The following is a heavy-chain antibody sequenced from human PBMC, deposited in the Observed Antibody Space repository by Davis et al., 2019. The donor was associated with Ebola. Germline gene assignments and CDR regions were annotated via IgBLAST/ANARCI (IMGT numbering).Heavy chain of an antibody. CDR3: ARFCHYTDCSYFDY. J-gene: IGHJ4*02. V-gene: IGHV3-23*01. Sequence: GESLKISCEAFAFSFGTYGMHWVRQVPGKGLEWVSTISATEAHTHYSDSVKGRFTISRDNSKDTLYLQMNSLRAEDTATYYCARFCHYTDCSYFDYWGQGTMVAVSS. CDR1: AFSFGTYG. CDR2: ISATEAHT. D-gene: IGHD3-3*01.